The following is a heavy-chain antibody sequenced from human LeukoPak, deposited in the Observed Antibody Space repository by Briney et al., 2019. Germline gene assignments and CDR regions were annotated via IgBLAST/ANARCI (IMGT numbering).Heavy chain of an antibody. D-gene: IGHD3-22*01. J-gene: IGHJ4*02. CDR1: GYTFTGYY. Sequence: GASVKVSCKASGYTFTGYYMHWVRQAPGQGLEWMGWINPNSGGTNYAQKFQGRVTMTRDTSISTAYMELSRVRSDDTAVYYCARDLKDYYDSSGYYDYWGQGTLVTVSS. V-gene: IGHV1-2*02. CDR2: INPNSGGT. CDR3: ARDLKDYYDSSGYYDY.